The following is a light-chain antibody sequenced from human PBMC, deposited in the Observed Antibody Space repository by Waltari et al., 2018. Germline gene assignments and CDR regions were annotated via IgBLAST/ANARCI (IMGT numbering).Light chain of an antibody. Sequence: EIVLTQSPATLSLSPGERATLSCRASQGVRSYLAWYQQKPGQAPRLLIYGASNRATGIPARFRGSGSGTDFTLTISSLEPEDFAVYYCQQRSNWPITFGQGTKLEIK. CDR3: QQRSNWPIT. V-gene: IGKV3-11*01. CDR1: QGVRSY. CDR2: GAS. J-gene: IGKJ2*01.